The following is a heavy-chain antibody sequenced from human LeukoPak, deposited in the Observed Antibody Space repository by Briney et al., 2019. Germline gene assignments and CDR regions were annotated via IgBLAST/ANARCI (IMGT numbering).Heavy chain of an antibody. J-gene: IGHJ5*02. CDR1: GDSISSYY. Sequence: SETLSLTCTVSGDSISSYYWNWIRQPPGKGLEWIGYIFYSGSTDYNPSLKSRVTISIDTSKNQFSLNLSSVTAADTAVYYCAREPARGLAGQRFDPWGQGNLV. CDR3: AREPARGLAGQRFDP. V-gene: IGHV4-59*01. D-gene: IGHD6-19*01. CDR2: IFYSGST.